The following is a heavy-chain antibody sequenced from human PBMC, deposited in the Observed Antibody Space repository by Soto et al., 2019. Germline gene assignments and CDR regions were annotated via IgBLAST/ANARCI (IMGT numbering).Heavy chain of an antibody. CDR2: IIPKLGIT. D-gene: IGHD2-8*01. J-gene: IGHJ6*03. V-gene: IGHV1-69*02. CDR3: ARVEGTRTTNFYHYMDV. CDR1: VGTFSDYH. Sequence: VQLVQSGAEVKRPGSSVKVSCKAPVGTFSDYHIAWVRQAHGQGLEWMGRIIPKLGITNYAHKFQDRVRITADKATSTAYMELSSLRYEDTAVYFCARVEGTRTTNFYHYMDVWGEGTSVTVS.